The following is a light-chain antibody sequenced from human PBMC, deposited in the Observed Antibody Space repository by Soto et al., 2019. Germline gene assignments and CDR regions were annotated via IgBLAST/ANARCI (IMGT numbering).Light chain of an antibody. CDR2: DVS. CDR3: SSYTSSSTYV. CDR1: SSDVGGHNY. J-gene: IGLJ1*01. Sequence: QSVLTQPASVSGSPGQSIAISCTGTSSDVGGHNYVSWYQHHPGKAPTVMIYDVSDRPSGVSDRSSGSKSGNTASLTISGLQADDEADYYCSSYTSSSTYVFGTGTKVTVL. V-gene: IGLV2-14*03.